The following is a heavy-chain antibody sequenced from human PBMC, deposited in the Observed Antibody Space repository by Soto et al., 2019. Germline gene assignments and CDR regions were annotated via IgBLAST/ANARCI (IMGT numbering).Heavy chain of an antibody. Sequence: PGGSLRLSCAASGFTFSNQAMSWVRQASGKGLEWVSGIGGSGDTYYADSVKGRFTVSRDNSKNTLYLQMNSLRAEDTAVYYCANTHYDSSGYYQPAYWGQGTLVTVSS. CDR1: GFTFSNQA. CDR3: ANTHYDSSGYYQPAY. J-gene: IGHJ4*02. V-gene: IGHV3-23*01. D-gene: IGHD3-22*01. CDR2: IGGSGDT.